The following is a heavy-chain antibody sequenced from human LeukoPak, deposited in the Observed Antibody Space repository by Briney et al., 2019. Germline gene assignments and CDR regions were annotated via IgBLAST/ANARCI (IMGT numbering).Heavy chain of an antibody. CDR1: GYTFTGYY. CDR2: INPNSGGT. V-gene: IGHV1-2*02. Sequence: ASVTVSCTASGYTFTGYYMHWVRQAPGQGLEWMGWINPNSGGTNYAQKFQGRVTMTRDTSISTAYMELSRLRSDDTAVYYCARVAGNAGLGAFDIWGQGTMVTVSS. D-gene: IGHD4-23*01. J-gene: IGHJ3*02. CDR3: ARVAGNAGLGAFDI.